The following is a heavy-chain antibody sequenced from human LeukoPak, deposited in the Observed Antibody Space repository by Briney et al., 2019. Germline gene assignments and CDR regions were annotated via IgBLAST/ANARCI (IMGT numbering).Heavy chain of an antibody. Sequence: GGSLRLSCAASGFTFTSYAMSWVRQAPGKGLEWVSAISGSGGSTYYADSVKGRFTISRDNSKNTLYLQMNSLRAEDTAVYYCAKTMSRGLRLGELSFDYWGQGTLVTVSS. J-gene: IGHJ4*02. CDR3: AKTMSRGLRLGELSFDY. CDR2: ISGSGGST. V-gene: IGHV3-23*01. CDR1: GFTFTSYA. D-gene: IGHD3-16*02.